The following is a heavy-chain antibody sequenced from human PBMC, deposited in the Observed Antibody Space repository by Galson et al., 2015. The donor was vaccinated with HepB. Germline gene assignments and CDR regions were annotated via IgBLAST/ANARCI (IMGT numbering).Heavy chain of an antibody. J-gene: IGHJ6*02. CDR1: GYRFTDYF. Sequence: SVKVSCKASGYRFTDYFIHWLRQAPGQGLEWMGWINPNSGGTNFAQKFQGRVAMTRDTSISTAYMELTRLRSDDAAVFFCARELGDEFSSASFKSFAVWGQGTTVIVSS. CDR2: INPNSGGT. V-gene: IGHV1-2*02. D-gene: IGHD3-3*01. CDR3: ARELGDEFSSASFKSFAV.